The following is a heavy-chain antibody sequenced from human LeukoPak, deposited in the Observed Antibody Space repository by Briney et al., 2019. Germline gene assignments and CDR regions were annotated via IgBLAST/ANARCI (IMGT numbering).Heavy chain of an antibody. V-gene: IGHV3-48*02. CDR2: ISGGSGTI. CDR1: GFXFSSYS. Sequence: GGSLRLSCAASGFXFSSYSINWVRQAPGQGLEWVSYISGGSGTIYYADSVKGRFTISRDNAKNSLYLEMNSLRDEDTAVYYCATYYYGSDVYFQHWGQGTLVTVSS. CDR3: ATYYYGSDVYFQH. J-gene: IGHJ1*01. D-gene: IGHD3-10*01.